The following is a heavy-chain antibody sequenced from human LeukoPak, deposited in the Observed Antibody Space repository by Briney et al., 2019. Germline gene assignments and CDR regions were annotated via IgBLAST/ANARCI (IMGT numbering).Heavy chain of an antibody. V-gene: IGHV3-30-3*01. J-gene: IGHJ3*02. D-gene: IGHD3-22*01. CDR2: ISYDGSNK. Sequence: PGRSLRLSCAASGFTFSSYAMHWVRQAPGKGLEWVAVISYDGSNKYYADSVKGRFTISRDNSKNTLYLQMNSLRAEDTAVYYCAKDHRDSSGYLLGAFDIWGQGTMVTVSS. CDR1: GFTFSSYA. CDR3: AKDHRDSSGYLLGAFDI.